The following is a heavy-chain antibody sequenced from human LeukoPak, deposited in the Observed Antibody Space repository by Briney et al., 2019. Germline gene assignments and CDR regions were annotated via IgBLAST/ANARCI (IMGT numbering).Heavy chain of an antibody. CDR2: INWNGGST. CDR1: GFTFDDYG. D-gene: IGHD3-10*01. CDR3: ARDQEGGYGSGSYYPYYFDY. Sequence: PGGSLRLSCAASGFTFDDYGMSWVRQAPGKVLWWVSGINWNGGSTGYADSVKGRFTNSRDNAKNSLYLQMNSLRAEDTALYYCARDQEGGYGSGSYYPYYFDYWGQGTLVTVSS. V-gene: IGHV3-20*04. J-gene: IGHJ4*02.